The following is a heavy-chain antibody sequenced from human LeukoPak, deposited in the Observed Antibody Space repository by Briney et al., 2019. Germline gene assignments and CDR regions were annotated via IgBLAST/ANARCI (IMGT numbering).Heavy chain of an antibody. CDR1: EFMFSTSW. V-gene: IGHV3-21*01. Sequence: GGSLRLSCVASEFMFSTSWMNWVRQAPGKGLEWVSSISSSSSYIYYADSVKGRFTISRDNAKNSLYLQMNSLRAEDTALYYCARDFGARGWFDYWGQGTLVTVSS. CDR3: ARDFGARGWFDY. J-gene: IGHJ4*02. CDR2: ISSSSSYI. D-gene: IGHD6-19*01.